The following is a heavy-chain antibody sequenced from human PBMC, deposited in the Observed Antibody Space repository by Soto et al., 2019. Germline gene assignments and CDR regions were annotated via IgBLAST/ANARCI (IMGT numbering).Heavy chain of an antibody. CDR3: ARDRAPTGTVGDHFDY. D-gene: IGHD1-1*01. J-gene: IGHJ4*02. V-gene: IGHV3-33*01. CDR2: IWYDGSNK. Sequence: GGSLRLSCAASGFTFSSYGMPWVRQAPGKGLEWVAVIWYDGSNKYYADSVKGRFTISRDNSKNTRYLQMNSLRAEDTAVYYCARDRAPTGTVGDHFDYWGQGTLVTVSS. CDR1: GFTFSSYG.